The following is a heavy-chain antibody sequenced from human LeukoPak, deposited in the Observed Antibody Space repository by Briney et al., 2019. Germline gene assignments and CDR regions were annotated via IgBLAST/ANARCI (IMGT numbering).Heavy chain of an antibody. CDR2: IKQDGREK. D-gene: IGHD1-26*01. V-gene: IGHV3-7*01. CDR3: ARVPGRTRYFDS. J-gene: IGHJ4*02. CDR1: GFTFTCCW. Sequence: GGSLRLSCAASGFTFTCCWMSWVRQTPGKGLEWVASIKQDGREKFYADSVKGRFTISRDNAKNSLYLQVNSLRAEDTAVYYCARVPGRTRYFDSWGQGILVTVSS.